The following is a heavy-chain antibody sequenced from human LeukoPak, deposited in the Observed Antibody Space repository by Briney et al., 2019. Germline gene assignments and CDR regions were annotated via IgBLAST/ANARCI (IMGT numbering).Heavy chain of an antibody. J-gene: IGHJ6*03. CDR2: IKSKNDGAAT. D-gene: IGHD5-24*01. Sequence: GGSLRLSCAVSGFNFYIAWINWVRQAPGEGLEWVGRIKSKNDGAATDYGAPVRGRFTISIDDSKNMLYLQMNSLKTEDTAVYYCVSRDAYKPRYFMDVWGKGTTVTVSS. CDR1: GFNFYIAW. V-gene: IGHV3-15*01. CDR3: VSRDAYKPRYFMDV.